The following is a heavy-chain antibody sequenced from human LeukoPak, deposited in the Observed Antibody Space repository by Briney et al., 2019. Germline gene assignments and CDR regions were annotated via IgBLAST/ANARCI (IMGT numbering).Heavy chain of an antibody. J-gene: IGHJ4*02. CDR1: GFPFGTYG. CDR2: ISNDGNNK. V-gene: IGHV3-30*18. Sequence: GGSLRLSCAASGFPFGTYGMPWVRQAPGKGLEWVAAISNDGNNKFYADSVKGRFTISRDNPKNTMNLQMNSLRAEDTAVYYCAKGGGVIGRSYYFDYWGQGTLVTVSS. D-gene: IGHD2-8*02. CDR3: AKGGGVIGRSYYFDY.